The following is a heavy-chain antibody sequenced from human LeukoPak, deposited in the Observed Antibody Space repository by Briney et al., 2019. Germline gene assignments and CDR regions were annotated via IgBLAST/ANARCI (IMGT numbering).Heavy chain of an antibody. Sequence: VGSLRLSCAASGFTFNNYAMSWVRQAPGKGLEWVSAISASGGTTYYADSVKGRFTISRDNSENTLFLQMNSLRAEDTAVYYCAKEPREYCSSTSCPNWFDSWGQGTQVTVSS. V-gene: IGHV3-23*01. J-gene: IGHJ5*01. D-gene: IGHD2-2*01. CDR2: ISASGGTT. CDR1: GFTFNNYA. CDR3: AKEPREYCSSTSCPNWFDS.